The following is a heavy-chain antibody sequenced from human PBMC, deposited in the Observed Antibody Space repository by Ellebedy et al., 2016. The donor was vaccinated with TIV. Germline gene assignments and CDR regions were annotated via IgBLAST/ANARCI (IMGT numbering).Heavy chain of an antibody. CDR3: ARGLIFRGLIITRFDP. J-gene: IGHJ5*02. D-gene: IGHD3-10*01. CDR1: GDTVSDDY. CDR2: INPNSGGV. Sequence: AASVKVSCKSSGDTVSDDYVHWVRQAPGQGLEWMGWINPNSGGVKFAQRFKGRVSMIRETSMKTVFMQLSSLQSDDPAVYYCARGLIFRGLIITRFDPWGQGTLVTVSS. V-gene: IGHV1-2*02.